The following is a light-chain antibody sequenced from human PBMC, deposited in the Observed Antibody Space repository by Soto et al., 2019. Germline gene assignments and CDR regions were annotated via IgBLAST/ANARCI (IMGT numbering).Light chain of an antibody. J-gene: IGKJ1*01. CDR2: QAS. V-gene: IGKV1-5*03. CDR1: QSVSSW. Sequence: DIQMTQSPSTLPASVGDTVTITCRASQSVSSWLAWYQQKPGKAPKLLMYQASNLETGVPSRFSGSGSRTDFTLTISSLQPDDFATYICQQYNSLPWTFGQGTKVDI. CDR3: QQYNSLPWT.